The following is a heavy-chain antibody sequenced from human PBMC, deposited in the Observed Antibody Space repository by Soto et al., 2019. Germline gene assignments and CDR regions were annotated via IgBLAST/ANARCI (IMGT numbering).Heavy chain of an antibody. CDR1: GGSVSSRNYY. D-gene: IGHD3-3*01. V-gene: IGHV4-39*07. Sequence: XGTLSLTCTVSGGSVSSRNYYGGWIRQPPGKGLEWIGSLFYSGSTYHNPSLKSRVTISVDTSKNQFSLKLSSVTAADTAVYYCARTVPYYDFWSAAFGRWFDPWGQGTLVTVSS. CDR2: LFYSGST. CDR3: ARTVPYYDFWSAAFGRWFDP. J-gene: IGHJ5*02.